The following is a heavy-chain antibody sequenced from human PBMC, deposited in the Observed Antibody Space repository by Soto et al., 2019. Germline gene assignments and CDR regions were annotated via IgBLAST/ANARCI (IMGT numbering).Heavy chain of an antibody. D-gene: IGHD5-12*01. Sequence: PSETLSLTCSVSGASISSGRSYWIWIRQHPGKGLEWIGYVFYSGSTYYHPSLQSRVNISADTSKNQFSLRLSSVTPADTAVYYCARDNGYGYFDSWGQGTLVTVSS. CDR1: GASISSGRSY. CDR2: VFYSGST. J-gene: IGHJ4*02. CDR3: ARDNGYGYFDS. V-gene: IGHV4-31*03.